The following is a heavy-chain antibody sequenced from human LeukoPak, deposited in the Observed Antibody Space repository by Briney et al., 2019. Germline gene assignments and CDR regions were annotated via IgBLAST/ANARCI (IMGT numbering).Heavy chain of an antibody. CDR2: INSDGSAT. CDR1: GFTFSNYW. J-gene: IGHJ5*02. D-gene: IGHD6-6*01. CDR3: AKDRARSLNWFDP. Sequence: GGSLRLSCAASGFTFSNYWMHWVRQAPGKGLVWVSRINSDGSATNYADSVKGRFTISRDNAKNTLYLQMNSLRAEDTAVYYCAKDRARSLNWFDPWGQGTLVTVSS. V-gene: IGHV3-74*01.